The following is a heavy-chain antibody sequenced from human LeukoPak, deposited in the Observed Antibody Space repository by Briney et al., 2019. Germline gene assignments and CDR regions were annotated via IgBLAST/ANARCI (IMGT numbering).Heavy chain of an antibody. CDR1: GFTFGAYA. CDR2: ITDTGGDT. V-gene: IGHV3-23*01. Sequence: PGGSLRLSCAASGFTFGAYAMSWVRQAPGKVLEWVSAITDTGGDTYSADSVKGRFIISRDNSKNTLYLQMNSLRAEDTAVYYCAKGPSGSRPYYFDYWGQGTLVTVSS. D-gene: IGHD3-10*01. CDR3: AKGPSGSRPYYFDY. J-gene: IGHJ4*02.